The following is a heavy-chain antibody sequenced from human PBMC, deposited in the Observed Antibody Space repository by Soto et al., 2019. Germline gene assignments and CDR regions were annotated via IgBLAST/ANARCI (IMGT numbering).Heavy chain of an antibody. V-gene: IGHV4-30-4*01. CDR2: IYKSATT. CDR3: ARGRYCLTGRCFPDWFDS. J-gene: IGHJ5*01. CDR1: GDSISTVDYF. Sequence: SETLSLTCSVSGDSISTVDYFWAWVRQPPGQALEYIGYIYKSATTYYNPSFESRVAISLDTSKSQFSLNVTSLTAADTAVYFCARGRYCLTGRCFPDWFDSWGQGTLVTVSS. D-gene: IGHD7-27*01.